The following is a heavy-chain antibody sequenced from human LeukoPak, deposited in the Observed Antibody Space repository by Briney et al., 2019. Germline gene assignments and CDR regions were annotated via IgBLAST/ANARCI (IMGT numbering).Heavy chain of an antibody. J-gene: IGHJ4*02. V-gene: IGHV7-4-1*02. CDR2: INTNTGNP. D-gene: IGHD3-10*01. Sequence: GASVKVSCKASGYTFTSYAMNWVRQAPGQGLEWMGWINTNTGNPTYAQGFTGRFVFSLDTSVSTAYLQISSLKAEDTAVYYCARDLRVDRAYYGSGMAYWGQGTLVTVSS. CDR3: ARDLRVDRAYYGSGMAY. CDR1: GYTFTSYA.